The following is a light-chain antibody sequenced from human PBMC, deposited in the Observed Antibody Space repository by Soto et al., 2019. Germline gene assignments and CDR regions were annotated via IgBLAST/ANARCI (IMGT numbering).Light chain of an antibody. CDR1: QSVRTY. V-gene: IGKV3-11*01. Sequence: IVLTQSPATLSLLPVERATLSFRASQSVRTYLAWYQQKPGQAPRLLISDASNRATGIPARFSGSGSGTDFTLTISSLEAEDSAVYYCHQRSNWPRTFGGGTKVDIK. CDR2: DAS. J-gene: IGKJ4*01. CDR3: HQRSNWPRT.